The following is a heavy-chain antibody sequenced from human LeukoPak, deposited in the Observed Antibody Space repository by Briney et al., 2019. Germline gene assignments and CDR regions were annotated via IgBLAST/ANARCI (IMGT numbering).Heavy chain of an antibody. V-gene: IGHV4-4*07. CDR2: IYTSGST. Sequence: SETLSLTCTVSGGSISSYYWSWIRQPAGKGLEWIGRIYTSGSTNYNPSLKSRVTISVDTSKNQFSLKLSSVTAADTAVYYCARVAPGIAVAGKVPEYFQHWGQGTLVTVSS. CDR3: ARVAPGIAVAGKVPEYFQH. CDR1: GGSISSYY. J-gene: IGHJ1*01. D-gene: IGHD6-19*01.